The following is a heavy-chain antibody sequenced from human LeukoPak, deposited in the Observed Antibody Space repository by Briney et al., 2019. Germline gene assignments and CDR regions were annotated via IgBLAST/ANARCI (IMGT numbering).Heavy chain of an antibody. CDR2: ITGYNANT. CDR3: ARGLVGATSGAFDI. D-gene: IGHD1-26*01. V-gene: IGHV1-18*01. CDR1: GYTFTTYG. Sequence: ASVKVSCKTSGYTFTTYGISWVRQAPGQGLEWMGWITGYNANTNYAQKFQGRVTMTTDTSTSTAYMELRSLRSDDTAVYYCARGLVGATSGAFDIWGQGTMVTVSS. J-gene: IGHJ3*02.